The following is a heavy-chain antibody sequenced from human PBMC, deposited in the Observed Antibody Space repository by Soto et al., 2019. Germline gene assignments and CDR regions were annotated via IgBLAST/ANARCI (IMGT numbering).Heavy chain of an antibody. D-gene: IGHD3-16*01. Sequence: SGGSLRLSCAASGFIFTNYWMTWVRQAPGKGLEWVAIIKYDGNEKYYVDPVKGRFTISRDNAKNSVYLQMNSLRAEDTAVYYCARVKYYDRNFDYWGQGTLVTISS. J-gene: IGHJ4*02. CDR2: IKYDGNEK. CDR3: ARVKYYDRNFDY. CDR1: GFIFTNYW. V-gene: IGHV3-7*05.